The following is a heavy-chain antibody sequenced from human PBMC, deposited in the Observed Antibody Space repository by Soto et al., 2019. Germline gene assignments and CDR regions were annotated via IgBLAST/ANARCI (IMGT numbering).Heavy chain of an antibody. D-gene: IGHD3-22*01. V-gene: IGHV1-69*13. CDR2: IIPIFGTA. CDR3: ARGMYYYDSSGYSDFDY. Sequence: GASVKVSCKASGGTFSSYAISWVRQAPGQGLEWMGGIIPIFGTANYAQKFQGRVTITADESTSTAYMELSSLRSEDTALFYCARGMYYYDSSGYSDFDYWGQGTLVTVSS. J-gene: IGHJ4*02. CDR1: GGTFSSYA.